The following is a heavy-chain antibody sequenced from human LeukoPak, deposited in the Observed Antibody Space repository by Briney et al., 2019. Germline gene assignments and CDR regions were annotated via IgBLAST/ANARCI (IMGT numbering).Heavy chain of an antibody. CDR3: ARGPGYYDSSGYLDY. CDR1: GFTFSSYW. D-gene: IGHD3-22*01. J-gene: IGHJ4*02. V-gene: IGHV3-30-3*01. CDR2: ISYDGSNK. Sequence: PGGSLRLSCAASGFTFSSYWMSWVRQAPGKGLEWVAVISYDGSNKYYADSVKGRFTISRDNSKNTLYLQMNSLRAEDTAVYYCARGPGYYDSSGYLDYWGQGTLVTVSS.